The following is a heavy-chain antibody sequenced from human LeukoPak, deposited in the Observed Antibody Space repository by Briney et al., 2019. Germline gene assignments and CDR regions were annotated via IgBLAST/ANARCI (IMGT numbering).Heavy chain of an antibody. CDR1: GFTFSSYA. CDR3: ARDWFVLRYFDWPPYYFDY. CDR2: ISYDGSNK. J-gene: IGHJ4*02. V-gene: IGHV3-30-3*01. D-gene: IGHD3-9*01. Sequence: PGESLRLSCAASGFTFSSYAMHWVRQAPGKGLEWVAVISYDGSNKYYADSVKGRFTISRDNSKNTLYLQMNSLRAEDTAVYYCARDWFVLRYFDWPPYYFDYWGQGTLVTVSS.